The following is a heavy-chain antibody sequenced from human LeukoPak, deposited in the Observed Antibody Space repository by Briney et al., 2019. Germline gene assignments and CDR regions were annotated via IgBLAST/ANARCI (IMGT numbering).Heavy chain of an antibody. D-gene: IGHD2/OR15-2a*01. CDR2: FDPGNGET. Sequence: GASVKVSCKVSGYSLTELSMHWVRQAPGKGLEWMGGFDPGNGETIFTENFQGRVTMTDDTSTDTAYMELSSLRSEDTAVYYCTGGTFYRLLDYWGQGTLVTVSS. V-gene: IGHV1-24*01. CDR1: GYSLTELS. CDR3: TGGTFYRLLDY. J-gene: IGHJ4*02.